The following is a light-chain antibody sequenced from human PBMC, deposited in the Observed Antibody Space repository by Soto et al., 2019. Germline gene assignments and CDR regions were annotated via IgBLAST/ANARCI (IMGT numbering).Light chain of an antibody. CDR3: QSYDSSLSGSTV. J-gene: IGLJ1*01. V-gene: IGLV1-40*01. CDR1: SSNIGAGYD. Sequence: QSVLTQPPSVSGAPGQRVTISCTGSSSNIGAGYDVHWYQQLPGTAPKLLIYGNSNRPSGVPDRFSGSKSGTSASLAITGLQAEGEADYYCQSYDSSLSGSTVFGTGTKLTVL. CDR2: GNS.